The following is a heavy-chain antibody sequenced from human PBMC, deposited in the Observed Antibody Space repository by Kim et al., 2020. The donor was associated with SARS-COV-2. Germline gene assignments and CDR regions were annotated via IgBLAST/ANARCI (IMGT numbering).Heavy chain of an antibody. Sequence: YNPSLKSRVTISVDTSKNQFSLKLSSVTAADTAVYYCARGTYIGYGKGDYWGQGTLVTVSS. J-gene: IGHJ4*02. D-gene: IGHD5-12*01. V-gene: IGHV4-31*02. CDR3: ARGTYIGYGKGDY.